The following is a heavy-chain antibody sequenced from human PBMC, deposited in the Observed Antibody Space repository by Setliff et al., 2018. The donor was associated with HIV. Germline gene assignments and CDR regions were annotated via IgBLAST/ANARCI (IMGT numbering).Heavy chain of an antibody. CDR3: ARELTIFGAILGPVGF. D-gene: IGHD3-3*01. Sequence: PGGSLRLSCAASGFTFSSYEMDWVRQTPGGGLEWVAYIGHTGSRVYYADSVRGRFSISRDNAKNSLYLQMNSLRAEDTAIYYCARELTIFGAILGPVGFWGQGTPVTVSS. V-gene: IGHV3-48*03. CDR2: IGHTGSRV. J-gene: IGHJ4*02. CDR1: GFTFSSYE.